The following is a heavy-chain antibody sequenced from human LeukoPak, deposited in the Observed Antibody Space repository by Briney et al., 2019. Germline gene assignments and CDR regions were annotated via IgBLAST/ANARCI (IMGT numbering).Heavy chain of an antibody. CDR3: ARYMVQGVSIDY. Sequence: PSETLSLTCTVSGGSISSSSYYWGWIRQPPGKGLEWIGSIYYSGSTYYNPSLKSRVTISVDTSKNQFSLKLSSVTAADTAVYYCARYMVQGVSIDYRGQGTLVTVSS. J-gene: IGHJ4*02. CDR2: IYYSGST. D-gene: IGHD3-10*01. CDR1: GGSISSSSYY. V-gene: IGHV4-39*01.